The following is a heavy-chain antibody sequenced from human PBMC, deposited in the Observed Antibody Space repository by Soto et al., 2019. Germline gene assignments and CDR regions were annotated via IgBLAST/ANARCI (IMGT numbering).Heavy chain of an antibody. CDR1: GYTIASSG. J-gene: IGHJ4*02. D-gene: IGHD3-10*01. V-gene: IGHV1-18*01. Sequence: ASVKASSKDSGYTIASSGISWLRQAPGQGLEWMGWISAYNGNTNYAQKLQGRVTMTTDTSTSTAYMELRSLRSDDTAVYYCARDNYYGSESYYLLQEDFAYWGQGTLVTVSS. CDR3: ARDNYYGSESYYLLQEDFAY. CDR2: ISAYNGNT.